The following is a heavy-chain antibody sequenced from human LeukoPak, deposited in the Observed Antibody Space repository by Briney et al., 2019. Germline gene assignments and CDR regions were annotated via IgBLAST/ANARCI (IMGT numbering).Heavy chain of an antibody. J-gene: IGHJ4*02. Sequence: GGSLRLSCAASGFTFSSYAMSWVCQAPGKGLEWVSAISGSGGSTYYADSVKGRFTTSRDNSKNTLYLQMNSLRAEDTAVYYCAKNYGDYPIFDYWGQGTLVTVSS. V-gene: IGHV3-23*01. CDR1: GFTFSSYA. CDR3: AKNYGDYPIFDY. D-gene: IGHD4-17*01. CDR2: ISGSGGST.